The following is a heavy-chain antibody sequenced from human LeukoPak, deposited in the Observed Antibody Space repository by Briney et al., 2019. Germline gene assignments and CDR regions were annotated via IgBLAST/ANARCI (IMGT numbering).Heavy chain of an antibody. CDR1: GFTFSSYS. V-gene: IGHV3-30*02. J-gene: IGHJ6*03. Sequence: GGSLRLSCAASGFTFSSYSMHWVRQAPGKGLEWVAFIRYDGSNKYYADSVKGRFTISRDNSKNTLYLQMNSLRAEDTAVYYCAKPVYGDYGYDYYYYYMDVWGKGTTVTVSS. CDR3: AKPVYGDYGYDYYYYYMDV. CDR2: IRYDGSNK. D-gene: IGHD4-17*01.